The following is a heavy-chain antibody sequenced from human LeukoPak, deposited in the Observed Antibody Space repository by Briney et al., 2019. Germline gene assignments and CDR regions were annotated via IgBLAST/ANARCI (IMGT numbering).Heavy chain of an antibody. D-gene: IGHD2-21*01. Sequence: ASVKVSCKASGYTFTKYVVHWVRQAPGQRPEWMGWINAGNGNTKYSQNFQDRVTITRDTSANTAYMELSSLTSEDTALYYCARDDCGDTCYPGGYWGQGTLVTVSS. CDR1: GYTFTKYV. CDR3: ARDDCGDTCYPGGY. V-gene: IGHV1-3*01. CDR2: INAGNGNT. J-gene: IGHJ4*02.